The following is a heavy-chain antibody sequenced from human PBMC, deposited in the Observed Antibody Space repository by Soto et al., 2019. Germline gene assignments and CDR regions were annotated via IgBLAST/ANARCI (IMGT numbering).Heavy chain of an antibody. CDR1: GDSLSNFG. CDR2: IWHDGRYE. CDR3: VTVGGVHYDSTWGDF. J-gene: IGHJ4*02. D-gene: IGHD3-16*01. V-gene: IGHV3-33*01. Sequence: QVQLAESGGGVVQPGNSLTLSCVASGDSLSNFGMHWVRQAPGKGLEWVASIWHDGRYEFHADSVKGRFVISRDNSKNSLYLQMSSLRVEDTDIYYCVTVGGVHYDSTWGDFWGQGTLVTVSS.